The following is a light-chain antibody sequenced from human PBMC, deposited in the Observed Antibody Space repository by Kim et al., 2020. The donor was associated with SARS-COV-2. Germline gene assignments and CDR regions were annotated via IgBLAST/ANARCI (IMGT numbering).Light chain of an antibody. Sequence: SVSPGQTASITCSGDKLGGKYVCWYQQKPGQSPVLVIYQDSKRPSGIPERFSGSNSGNTATLTISGTQAMDEADYYCQAWDSSTAVFGGGTKLTVL. J-gene: IGLJ3*02. CDR1: KLGGKY. CDR2: QDS. V-gene: IGLV3-1*01. CDR3: QAWDSSTAV.